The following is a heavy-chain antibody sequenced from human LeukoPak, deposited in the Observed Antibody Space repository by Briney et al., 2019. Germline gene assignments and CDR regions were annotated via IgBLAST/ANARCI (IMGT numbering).Heavy chain of an antibody. CDR2: ISGSGGST. CDR3: AKGHYDFWSGPPNP. D-gene: IGHD3-3*01. V-gene: IGHV3-23*01. Sequence: GGSLRLSCAASGFTFSSYAMSWVRRAPGKGLEWVSAISGSGGSTYYADSVKGRFTISRDNSKNTLYLQMNSLRAEDTAVYYCAKGHYDFWSGPPNPWGQGTLVTVSS. J-gene: IGHJ5*02. CDR1: GFTFSSYA.